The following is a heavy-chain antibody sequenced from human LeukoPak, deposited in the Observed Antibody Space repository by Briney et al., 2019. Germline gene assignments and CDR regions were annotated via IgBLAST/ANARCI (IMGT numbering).Heavy chain of an antibody. CDR2: VYSSGNT. J-gene: IGHJ4*02. CDR3: ARDLRSSGSLGDY. Sequence: SETLSLTCAVSGASISTYYWSWIRQPAGRGLEWIGRVYSSGNTNYNPSLKSRVTMSVDTSKNQFSLNLSSVTAADTAVYYCARDLRSSGSLGDYWGQGTLVTVSP. V-gene: IGHV4-4*07. D-gene: IGHD6-19*01. CDR1: GASISTYY.